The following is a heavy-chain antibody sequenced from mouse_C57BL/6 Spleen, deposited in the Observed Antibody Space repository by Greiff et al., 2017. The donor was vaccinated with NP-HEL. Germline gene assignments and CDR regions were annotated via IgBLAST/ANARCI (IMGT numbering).Heavy chain of an antibody. Sequence: VQLQQPGAELVMPGASVKLSCKASGYTFTSYWMHWVKQRPGQGLEWIGEIDTSDSYTNYNQTFKGKATLTVDKSSCTAYMQLSSLTTEDSSFYYCARYGYYLDYWGQGTTLTVSS. CDR1: GYTFTSYW. V-gene: IGHV1-69*01. CDR2: IDTSDSYT. D-gene: IGHD2-2*01. CDR3: ARYGYYLDY. J-gene: IGHJ2*01.